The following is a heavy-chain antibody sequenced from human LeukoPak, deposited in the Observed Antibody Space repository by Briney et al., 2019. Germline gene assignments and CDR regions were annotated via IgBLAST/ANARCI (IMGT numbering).Heavy chain of an antibody. D-gene: IGHD5-24*01. CDR1: GFSFSDHW. Sequence: GGSLRLSCVASGFSFSDHWMNWFRQAPGKGLEWVATIKKDGSEQYYVDSMKGRFTISRDNAQNSVYLQINSLRAEDTAVYYCARDLGWLQSDYWGQGTLVTVSS. V-gene: IGHV3-7*01. J-gene: IGHJ4*02. CDR2: IKKDGSEQ. CDR3: ARDLGWLQSDY.